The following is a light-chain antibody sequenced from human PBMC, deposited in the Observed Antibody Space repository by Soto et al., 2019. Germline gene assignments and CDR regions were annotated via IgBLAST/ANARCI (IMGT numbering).Light chain of an antibody. CDR2: GPS. J-gene: IGKJ2*01. Sequence: EIVLTQSPGTLSLSPGDDATLSCRASQRLSSSFLAWYQQRPGQTPRLLIYGPSRRATGIPDRFSASGSGTDFTLTISRLEPEDFAVYYCQQYGGSPYTFGQGTKLEI. V-gene: IGKV3-20*01. CDR3: QQYGGSPYT. CDR1: QRLSSSF.